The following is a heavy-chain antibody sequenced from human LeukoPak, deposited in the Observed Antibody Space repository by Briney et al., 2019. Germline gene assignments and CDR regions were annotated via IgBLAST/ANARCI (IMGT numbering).Heavy chain of an antibody. CDR2: MSYSGST. Sequence: SETLSLTCTVSGGSITSSSYSWGWIRQSPGKGLEWIASMSYSGSTYYNPSLKSRVTISIDTSKKQFSLKLSSVTAADTAVYYCARGCRDGYSNYWYFDLWGRGTLVTVSS. CDR1: GGSITSSSYS. J-gene: IGHJ2*01. V-gene: IGHV4-39*01. CDR3: ARGCRDGYSNYWYFDL. D-gene: IGHD5-24*01.